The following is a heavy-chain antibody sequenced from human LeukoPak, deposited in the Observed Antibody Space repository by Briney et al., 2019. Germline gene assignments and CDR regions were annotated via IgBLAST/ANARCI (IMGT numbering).Heavy chain of an antibody. CDR3: TSLYSSGWYEADY. D-gene: IGHD6-19*01. Sequence: GGSLRLSCTASGFTFGDYAMSWFRQAPGKGLEWVGLIRSKAYGGTTEYAASVKGRFTISRDDSKSIAYLQMNSLKTEDTAVYYCTSLYSSGWYEADYWGQGTLVTVSS. V-gene: IGHV3-49*03. CDR2: IRSKAYGGTT. J-gene: IGHJ4*02. CDR1: GFTFGDYA.